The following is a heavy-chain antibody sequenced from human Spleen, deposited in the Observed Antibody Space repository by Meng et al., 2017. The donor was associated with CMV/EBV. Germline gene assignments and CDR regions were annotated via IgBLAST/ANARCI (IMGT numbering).Heavy chain of an antibody. V-gene: IGHV3-48*03. Sequence: GGSLRLSCVVSGFTFSGYEMNWVRLAPGKGLEWVSYISSSGNIKYYADSVKGRFTISRDNARNSLYLQMNSLRVEDTAVYFCAKDAARQYYDSSGYYFDYWAWERWSPSPQ. D-gene: IGHD3-22*01. J-gene: IGHJ4*02. CDR3: AKDAARQYYDSSGYYFDY. CDR1: GFTFSGYE. CDR2: ISSSGNIK.